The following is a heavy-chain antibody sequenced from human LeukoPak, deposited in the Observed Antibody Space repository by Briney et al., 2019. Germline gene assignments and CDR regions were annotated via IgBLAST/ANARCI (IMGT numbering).Heavy chain of an antibody. Sequence: SETLSLTCAVYGGSFSGYYWSWIRQPPGKGLEWIGEINHSGSTNYNPSLKSRVTISVDTSKNQFSLKLSSVTAADTAVYYCARGVGSTSSNNWFDPWGQGTLVTVSS. V-gene: IGHV4-34*01. D-gene: IGHD2-2*01. CDR1: GGSFSGYY. CDR2: INHSGST. CDR3: ARGVGSTSSNNWFDP. J-gene: IGHJ5*02.